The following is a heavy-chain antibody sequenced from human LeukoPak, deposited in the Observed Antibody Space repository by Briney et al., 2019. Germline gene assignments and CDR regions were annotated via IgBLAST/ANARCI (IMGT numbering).Heavy chain of an antibody. CDR2: IYYSGST. J-gene: IGHJ4*02. D-gene: IGHD4-17*01. CDR3: ARGYGDYVASYFDY. CDR1: GGSISSYY. V-gene: IGHV4-59*08. Sequence: PSETLSLTCTVFGGSISSYYWSWIRQPPGKGLEWIGYIYYSGSTNYIPSLKSRVTISVDTSKNQFSLKLSSVTAADTAVYYCARGYGDYVASYFDYWGQGTLVTVSS.